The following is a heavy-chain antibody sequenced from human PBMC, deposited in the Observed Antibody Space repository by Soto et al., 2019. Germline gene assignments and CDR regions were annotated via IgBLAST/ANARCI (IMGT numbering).Heavy chain of an antibody. CDR2: ISSSSSYI. V-gene: IGHV3-21*01. J-gene: IGHJ4*02. D-gene: IGHD3-16*02. CDR3: ARVRPANYDDCIWWSYRY. CDR1: GFTFSSYS. Sequence: EVQLVESGGGLVKPGGSLRLPCAASGFTFSSYSMNWIRQAPGKGLEWVSSISSSSSYIYYADTVKGRFTISRDIAKNSLYRQMNSRRAEDRAVYYCARVRPANYDDCIWWSYRYWGQGTLVTVSS.